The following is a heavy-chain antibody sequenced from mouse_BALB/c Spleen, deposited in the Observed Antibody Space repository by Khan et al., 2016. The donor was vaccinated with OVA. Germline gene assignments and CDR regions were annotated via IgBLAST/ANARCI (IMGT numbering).Heavy chain of an antibody. Sequence: EVELVESGGDVVKPGGSLKLSCAASGFTFSTYGMSWVRQTPDKRLEWVATVSTGGHYTYYPDTVKGRFTISRDNANNTLYLQISSLKSEDTAIFYCEGLAYYDDSEGFAYWGQGTLVTVSA. J-gene: IGHJ3*01. CDR1: GFTFSTYG. CDR3: EGLAYYDDSEGFAY. V-gene: IGHV5-6*01. CDR2: VSTGGHYT. D-gene: IGHD1-1*01.